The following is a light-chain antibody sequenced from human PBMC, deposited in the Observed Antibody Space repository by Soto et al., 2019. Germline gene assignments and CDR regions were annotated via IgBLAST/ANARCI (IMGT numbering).Light chain of an antibody. V-gene: IGKV3-20*01. CDR2: GAS. CDR1: QSVTTTY. J-gene: IGKJ1*01. Sequence: EIVLPQSPGTLSLSPGERAPVSCRASQSVTTTYLAWYQQKPGQAPRLLIYGASSRATGIPDRFSGSGSGTGFTLTISRLEPEDFAVYYCQQYGNSPWTFGQGTKVDIK. CDR3: QQYGNSPWT.